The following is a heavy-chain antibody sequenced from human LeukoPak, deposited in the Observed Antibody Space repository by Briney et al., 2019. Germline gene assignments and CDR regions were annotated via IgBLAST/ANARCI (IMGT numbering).Heavy chain of an antibody. V-gene: IGHV3-30*02. D-gene: IGHD3-22*01. CDR1: GFTFNSYA. CDR3: AKDPTHYRVWDDYDSTVLSY. CDR2: IRYDGSNK. J-gene: IGHJ4*02. Sequence: GGSLRLSCVASGFTFNSYAMSWVRQAPGKGLEWAAFIRYDGSNKYYADSVKGRFAISRDNSKNTLYLQMNSLRAADTAVYYCAKDPTHYRVWDDYDSTVLSYWGQGTLVTVSS.